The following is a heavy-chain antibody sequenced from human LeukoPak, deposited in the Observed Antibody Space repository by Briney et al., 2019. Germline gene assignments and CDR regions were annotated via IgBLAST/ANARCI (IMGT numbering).Heavy chain of an antibody. CDR1: GFTFSSYW. D-gene: IGHD2-2*01. CDR3: ARDWDQLLLRAFDI. V-gene: IGHV3-7*03. J-gene: IGHJ3*02. Sequence: GGSLRLSCAASGFTFSSYWMSWVRQAPGKGLEWVANIKQDGSEKYYVDSVKGRFTISRDNAKNSLYLQMNSLRAEDTAVYYCARDWDQLLLRAFDIWGQGTMVTVSS. CDR2: IKQDGSEK.